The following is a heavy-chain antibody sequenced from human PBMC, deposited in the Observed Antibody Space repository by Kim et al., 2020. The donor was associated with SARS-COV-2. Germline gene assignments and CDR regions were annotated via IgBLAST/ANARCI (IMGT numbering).Heavy chain of an antibody. Sequence: GGSLRLSCAASGFTFSSYSMNWVRQAPGKGLEWVSSISSSSLYIYYADSVKGRFTISRDNAKNSLYLQMNSLRAEDTAVYYCAREPVVGATPDYWGQGTLVTVSS. CDR2: ISSSSLYI. J-gene: IGHJ4*02. V-gene: IGHV3-21*01. CDR3: AREPVVGATPDY. D-gene: IGHD1-26*01. CDR1: GFTFSSYS.